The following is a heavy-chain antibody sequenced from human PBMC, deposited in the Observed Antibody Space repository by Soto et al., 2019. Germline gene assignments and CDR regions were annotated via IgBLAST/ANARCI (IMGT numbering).Heavy chain of an antibody. CDR1: GYTFTGYY. J-gene: IGHJ6*02. D-gene: IGHD4-17*01. CDR3: ARVVNDYGDYYGMDV. Sequence: ASVKVSCKASGYTFTGYYMHWVRQAPGQGLEWMGWINPNSGGTNYAQKFQGWVTMTRDTSISTAYMELSRLRSDDTAVYYCARVVNDYGDYYGMDVWGQGTTVTVSS. V-gene: IGHV1-2*04. CDR2: INPNSGGT.